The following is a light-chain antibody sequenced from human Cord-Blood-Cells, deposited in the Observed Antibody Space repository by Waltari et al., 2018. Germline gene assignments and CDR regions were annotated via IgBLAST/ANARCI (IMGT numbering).Light chain of an antibody. CDR1: RGHSSYA. CDR2: LNSDGSH. CDR3: QTWGTGIRV. V-gene: IGLV4-69*01. Sequence: QLVLTQSPSASASLGASVKLTCTLSRGHSSYAIAWHQQQPEKGPRYLMKLNSDGSHSKGDGIPDHFSGSSSGAERYLTISSLQSEDEADYYCQTWGTGIRVFGGGTKLTVL. J-gene: IGLJ3*02.